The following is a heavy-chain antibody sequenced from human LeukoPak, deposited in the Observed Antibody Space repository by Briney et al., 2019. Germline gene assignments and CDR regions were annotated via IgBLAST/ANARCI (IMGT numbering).Heavy chain of an antibody. CDR3: AVQVAGAVY. CDR2: IKPSGGRT. CDR1: GYTFTSNH. V-gene: IGHV1-46*01. J-gene: IGHJ4*02. Sequence: ASVKVSCKASGYTFTSNHMHWVRQAPGQGLEWMGMIKPSGGRTNYAQKVQGRVTMTRDTSTSTVYMELSSLRSDDTAVYYCAVQVAGAVYWGQGTLVTVSS. D-gene: IGHD6-19*01.